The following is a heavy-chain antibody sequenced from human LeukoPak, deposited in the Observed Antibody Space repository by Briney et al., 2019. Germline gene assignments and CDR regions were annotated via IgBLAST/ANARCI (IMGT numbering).Heavy chain of an antibody. CDR2: IIPIFGTA. Sequence: SVKVSCKASGGTFSSYAISWVRQAPGQGLEWMGGIIPIFGTANYAQKFQGRVTITADKSTSTAYMELSSLRSEDTAVYYCARSYRTPGIAAAGTGNFDYWGQGTLVTVSS. CDR1: GGTFSSYA. J-gene: IGHJ4*02. D-gene: IGHD6-13*01. CDR3: ARSYRTPGIAAAGTGNFDY. V-gene: IGHV1-69*06.